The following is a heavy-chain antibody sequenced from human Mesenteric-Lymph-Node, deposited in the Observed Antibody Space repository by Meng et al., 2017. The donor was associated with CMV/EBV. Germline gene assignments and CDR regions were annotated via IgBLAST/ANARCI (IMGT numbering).Heavy chain of an antibody. Sequence: GESLKISCAASGFTFSSYEMNWVRQAPGKGLEWVSYISSSSSTIYYADSVKGRFTISRDNAKNSLYLQMNSLRAEDTAVYYCARDLEKYCSSTSCYMGADYWGQGTLVTVSS. J-gene: IGHJ4*02. V-gene: IGHV3-48*03. CDR2: ISSSSSTI. CDR3: ARDLEKYCSSTSCYMGADY. D-gene: IGHD2-2*02. CDR1: GFTFSSYE.